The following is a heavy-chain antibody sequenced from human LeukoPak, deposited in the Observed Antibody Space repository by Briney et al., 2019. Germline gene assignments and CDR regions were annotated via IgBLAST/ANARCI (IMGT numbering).Heavy chain of an antibody. CDR1: GSTFNNYV. J-gene: IGHJ4*02. CDR3: AKDRSIGTYYTFDH. CDR2: ISASAAMT. V-gene: IGHV3-23*01. Sequence: GGPLRPSCEAFGSTFNNYVMTWVRQAPGKGLEWVSSISASAAMTYYADSVKGRFTVSRDNSNNRLYLQMSGLTAADTAVYYCAKDRSIGTYYTFDHWGQGTLVTVSS. D-gene: IGHD1-26*01.